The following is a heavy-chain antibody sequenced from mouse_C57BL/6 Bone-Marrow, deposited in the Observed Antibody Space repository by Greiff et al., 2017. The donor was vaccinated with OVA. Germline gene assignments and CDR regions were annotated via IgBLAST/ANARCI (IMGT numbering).Heavy chain of an antibody. CDR3: ARFLGVYRDY. D-gene: IGHD4-1*01. V-gene: IGHV1-81*01. Sequence: LVESGAELARPGASVKLSCKASGYTFTSYGISWVKQRTGQGLEWIGEIYPRSGNTYYNEKFKGKATLTADKSSSTAYMELRSLTSEDSAVYFCARFLGVYRDYWGQGTTLTVSS. CDR2: IYPRSGNT. CDR1: GYTFTSYG. J-gene: IGHJ2*01.